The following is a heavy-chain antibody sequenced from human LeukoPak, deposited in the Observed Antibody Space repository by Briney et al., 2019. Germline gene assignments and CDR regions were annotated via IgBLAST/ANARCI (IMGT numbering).Heavy chain of an antibody. CDR2: INPSGGST. CDR1: GYTFTSYG. Sequence: ASVKVSCKASGYTFTSYGISWVRQAPGQGLEWMGIINPSGGSTSYAQKFQGRVTMTRDTSTSTVYMELSSLRSEDTAVYYCARVGRGVNWFDPWGQGTLVTVSS. CDR3: ARVGRGVNWFDP. V-gene: IGHV1-46*01. J-gene: IGHJ5*02. D-gene: IGHD3-10*01.